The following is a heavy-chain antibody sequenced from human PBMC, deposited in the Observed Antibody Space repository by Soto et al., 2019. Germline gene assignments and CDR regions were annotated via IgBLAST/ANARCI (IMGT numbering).Heavy chain of an antibody. V-gene: IGHV3-74*01. CDR3: SNWFDS. Sequence: EVQLVESGGGLVQPGGSLRLSCAASGFTFSSYWMHWVRQAPGKGLVWVSRINGDGSSTGYADSVKGRFTVSRDNAKNTLSRQMNSLRAEDTAVYYGSNWFDSWGQGTLVTVSS. J-gene: IGHJ5*01. CDR2: INGDGSST. CDR1: GFTFSSYW.